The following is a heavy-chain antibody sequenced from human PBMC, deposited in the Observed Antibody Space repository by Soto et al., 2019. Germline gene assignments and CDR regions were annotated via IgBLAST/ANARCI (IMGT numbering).Heavy chain of an antibody. CDR3: ATVETLGYCTNSLCVSWDY. Sequence: QVQLVQSGAEVKKPGASVKVSCKVSGYTLTGLSMHWVRQAPGKGLEWMGGFDPEDGKRIYAQKLQGRVTMTEDTSTDTGYVELSSLRSADTAVYYCATVETLGYCTNSLCVSWDYWGQGTLVTVSS. CDR1: GYTLTGLS. CDR2: FDPEDGKR. J-gene: IGHJ4*02. V-gene: IGHV1-24*01. D-gene: IGHD2-8*01.